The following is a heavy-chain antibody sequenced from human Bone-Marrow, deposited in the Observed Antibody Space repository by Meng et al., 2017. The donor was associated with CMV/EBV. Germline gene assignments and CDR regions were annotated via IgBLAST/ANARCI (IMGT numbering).Heavy chain of an antibody. Sequence: GESLKISCKASGYTFTSYDINWVRQATGQGLEWMGWMNPNSGNTGYAQKFQGRVTMTRNTSISTAYMELSSLRSEDTAVYYCARERDGYPNDYWGQGTLVTVSS. V-gene: IGHV1-8*01. J-gene: IGHJ4*02. D-gene: IGHD5-24*01. CDR3: ARERDGYPNDY. CDR2: MNPNSGNT. CDR1: GYTFTSYD.